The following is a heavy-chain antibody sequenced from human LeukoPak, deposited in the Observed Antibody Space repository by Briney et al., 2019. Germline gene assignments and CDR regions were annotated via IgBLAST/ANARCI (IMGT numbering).Heavy chain of an antibody. CDR2: TYYRSKWHN. Sequence: SQTLSLTCAISGDSVSNKNTAWNWIRQSPSGGLEWLGRTYYRSKWHNGYAVSVKSRITINPDTSKNQFSLQLNSVTPEDTAVYYCAKGSSGWFRGNWFDPWGQGTLVTVSS. D-gene: IGHD6-19*01. V-gene: IGHV6-1*01. J-gene: IGHJ5*02. CDR3: AKGSSGWFRGNWFDP. CDR1: GDSVSNKNTA.